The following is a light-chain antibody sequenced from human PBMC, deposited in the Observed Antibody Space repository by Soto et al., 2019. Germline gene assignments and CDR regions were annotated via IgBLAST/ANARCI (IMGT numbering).Light chain of an antibody. Sequence: EIVLTQSPGTLSLSPGERATLSCRASQSVSNNFLAWHQQKPGQGPRLLIYGASSRAGGIPDRFRGSGSGTDFTLTIASLEPEDFAVYYCQQYGSSPFTFGPGTKVDIK. CDR1: QSVSNNF. V-gene: IGKV3-20*01. J-gene: IGKJ3*01. CDR3: QQYGSSPFT. CDR2: GAS.